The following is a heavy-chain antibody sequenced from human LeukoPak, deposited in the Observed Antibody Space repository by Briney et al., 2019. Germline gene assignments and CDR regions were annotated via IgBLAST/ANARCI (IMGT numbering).Heavy chain of an antibody. V-gene: IGHV1-2*02. Sequence: ASVKVSCKASGYTFTGYYMHWVRQAPGQGLEWMGWINPNSGGTNYAQKFQGRVTMTRDTSISTAYMELSRLRSDDTAVYYCARVIAAAGTRISNYYYYYMDVWGKGTTVTVSS. J-gene: IGHJ6*03. CDR3: ARVIAAAGTRISNYYYYYMDV. D-gene: IGHD6-13*01. CDR1: GYTFTGYY. CDR2: INPNSGGT.